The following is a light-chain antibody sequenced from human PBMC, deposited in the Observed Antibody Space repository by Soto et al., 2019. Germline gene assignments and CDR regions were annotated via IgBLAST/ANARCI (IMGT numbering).Light chain of an antibody. CDR3: AAWDDSLNAVV. V-gene: IGLV1-44*01. CDR2: SNN. J-gene: IGLJ2*01. CDR1: SSNIGRNT. Sequence: QSVLIQPPSASGTPGQRVTISCSGSSSNIGRNTVNWYQQLPGTAPKVLIYSNNQRPSGVPDRLSGSKSGTSASLAISGLQSEDEADYYCAAWDDSLNAVVFGGGTKLTVL.